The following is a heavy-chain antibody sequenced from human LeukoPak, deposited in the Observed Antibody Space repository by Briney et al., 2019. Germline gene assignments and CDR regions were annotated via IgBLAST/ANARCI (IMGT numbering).Heavy chain of an antibody. D-gene: IGHD1-26*01. CDR2: IYSGVST. CDR3: ARGEVIDY. J-gene: IGHJ4*02. V-gene: IGHV3-53*03. CDR1: GFTVSSNY. Sequence: GGSLRLSCAASGFTVSSNYMSCDRQAPGEGLEWDSVIYSGVSTYYADSVKGRFTISRDHSKTTLYLQMNSLRAEDTAVYYCARGEVIDYWGQGTLVTVSS.